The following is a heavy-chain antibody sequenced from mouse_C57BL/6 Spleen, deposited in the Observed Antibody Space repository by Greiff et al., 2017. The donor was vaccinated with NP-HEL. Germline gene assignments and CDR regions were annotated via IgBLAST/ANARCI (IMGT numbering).Heavy chain of an antibody. CDR1: GYTFTSYW. CDR2: IHPNSGST. V-gene: IGHV1-64*01. D-gene: IGHD2-4*01. Sequence: VQLQQSGAELVKPGASVKLSCKASGYTFTSYWMHWVKQRPGQGLEWIGMIHPNSGSTNYNEKFKSKATLTVDKSSSTAYMQLSSLTSEDSAVYYCVLGYDSLYFDYWGQGTTLTVSS. J-gene: IGHJ2*01. CDR3: VLGYDSLYFDY.